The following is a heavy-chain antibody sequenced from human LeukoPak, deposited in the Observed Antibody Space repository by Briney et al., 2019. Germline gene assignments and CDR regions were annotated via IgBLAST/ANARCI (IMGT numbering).Heavy chain of an antibody. V-gene: IGHV3-33*01. Sequence: GGSLRLSCAASRFTFSSYGMHWVRQAPGKGLEWVAVIWYDGSNKYYADSVKGRFTISRDNSKNTLYLQMNSLRAEDTAVYYCVIEDIVVVVAAPGAFDIWGRGTMVTVSS. CDR3: VIEDIVVVVAAPGAFDI. J-gene: IGHJ3*02. CDR1: RFTFSSYG. D-gene: IGHD2-15*01. CDR2: IWYDGSNK.